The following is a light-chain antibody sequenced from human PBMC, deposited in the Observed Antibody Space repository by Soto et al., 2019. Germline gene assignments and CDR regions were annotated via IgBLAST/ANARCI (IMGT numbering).Light chain of an antibody. CDR3: QVWDIVTTRRI. V-gene: IGLV3-21*02. J-gene: IGLJ2*01. CDR1: NIETKT. Sequence: SYELTQPPSVSVAPGQTASLACGGDNIETKTVHWYQQRPGQAPVLVVYDDRDRTSGIPERFSGSNYGHTATLTISRVEAGDEAEYYCQVWDIVTTRRIFGGGTKLTVL. CDR2: DDR.